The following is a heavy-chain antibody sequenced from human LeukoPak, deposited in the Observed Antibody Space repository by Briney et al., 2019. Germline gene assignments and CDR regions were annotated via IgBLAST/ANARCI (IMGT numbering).Heavy chain of an antibody. V-gene: IGHV1-2*02. D-gene: IGHD6-19*01. J-gene: IGHJ4*02. CDR2: INPNSGGT. CDR3: ARSSGWYPTYYFDY. CDR1: GYTFTGYY. Sequence: ASVKVSCKASGYTFTGYYMHWLRQAPGHGLEWMGWINPNSGGTNYAQKFQGRVTMNRDTSISTAYMELSRLRSDDTAVYYCARSSGWYPTYYFDYWGQGTLVTVSS.